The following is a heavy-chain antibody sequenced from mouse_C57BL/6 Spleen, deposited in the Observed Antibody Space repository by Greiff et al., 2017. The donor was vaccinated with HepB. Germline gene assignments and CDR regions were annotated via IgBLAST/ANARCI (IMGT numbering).Heavy chain of an antibody. CDR2: IDPENGDT. J-gene: IGHJ3*01. CDR1: GFNIKDDY. CDR3: TTSPDGNYLY. V-gene: IGHV14-4*01. D-gene: IGHD2-1*01. Sequence: VQLKESGAELVRPGASVKLSCTASGFNIKDDYMHWVKQRPEQGLEWIGWIDPENGDTEYASKFQGKATITADTSSNTAYLQLSSLTSEDTAVYYCTTSPDGNYLYWGQGTLVTVSA.